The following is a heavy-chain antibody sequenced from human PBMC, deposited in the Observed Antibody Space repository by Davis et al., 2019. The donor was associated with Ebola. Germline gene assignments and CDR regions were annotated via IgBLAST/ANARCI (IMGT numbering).Heavy chain of an antibody. CDR2: ISSDSDYI. CDR1: GFTFSTYS. J-gene: IGHJ1*01. Sequence: GESLKISCAASGFTFSTYSMSWVRQAPGKALEWVSSISSDSDYIYYADSAKGRFTISRDNAKNSLFLQMNSLRAEDTAVYYCVKDMIEEGLSSPHPDFQHWGQGTLVTVSS. D-gene: IGHD3-22*01. CDR3: VKDMIEEGLSSPHPDFQH. V-gene: IGHV3-21*04.